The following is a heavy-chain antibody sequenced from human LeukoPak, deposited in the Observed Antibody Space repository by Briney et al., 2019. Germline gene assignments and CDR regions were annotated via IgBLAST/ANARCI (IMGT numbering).Heavy chain of an antibody. Sequence: SETLSLTCTVSGDSISSGSYYWSWIRQPAGKGLEWIGRIYSSGRINYNLSLKSRVTISVDTSKNQFSLKLSSVTAADTAVYYCARDTYDSSGYYSDYWGQGTLVTVSS. CDR1: GDSISSGSYY. J-gene: IGHJ4*02. V-gene: IGHV4-61*02. D-gene: IGHD3-22*01. CDR3: ARDTYDSSGYYSDY. CDR2: IYSSGRI.